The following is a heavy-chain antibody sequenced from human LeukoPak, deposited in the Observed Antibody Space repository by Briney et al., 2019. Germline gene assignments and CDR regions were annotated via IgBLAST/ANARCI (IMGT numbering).Heavy chain of an antibody. CDR2: ISSSATYT. CDR3: ARAAGYYQTMPKDS. J-gene: IGHJ4*02. V-gene: IGHV3-21*01. D-gene: IGHD1-26*01. Sequence: PGGSLRLSCAASGFTFSNYNMNWVRQAPGKGLEWVSSISSSATYTYYADSVKGRFTISRDNAKNSLYLQMNSLRAEDTAVYYCARAAGYYQTMPKDSWGQGTLVTVSS. CDR1: GFTFSNYN.